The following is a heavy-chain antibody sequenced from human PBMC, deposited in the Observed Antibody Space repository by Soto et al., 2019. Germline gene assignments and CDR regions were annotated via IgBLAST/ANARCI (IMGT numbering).Heavy chain of an antibody. V-gene: IGHV4-59*12. CDR2: IYYSGST. CDR3: AREFRSFDS. D-gene: IGHD2-15*01. Sequence: PSETLSLTCTVSGGSISSYYWSWIRQPPGKGLEWIGYIYYSGSTNYNPSLKSRVTISVDTSKNQFSLNLSSVTAADTAVYCCAREFRSFDSWGQGILVTVSS. CDR1: GGSISSYY. J-gene: IGHJ5*01.